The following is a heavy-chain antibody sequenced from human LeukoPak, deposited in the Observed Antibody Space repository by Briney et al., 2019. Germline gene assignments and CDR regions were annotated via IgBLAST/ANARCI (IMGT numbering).Heavy chain of an antibody. CDR3: ARISVDLYANSTHLGDDTFDI. Sequence: PGGSLRLSCSASGFTSISYFMSWVRQAPGRGLEWVSSISSSSSYIYYANSVKGRFTISRDNAKNSLYLQMDSLRAEDTAVYYCARISVDLYANSTHLGDDTFDIWGQGTMVTVSS. CDR1: GFTSISYF. J-gene: IGHJ3*02. CDR2: ISSSSSYI. D-gene: IGHD2-8*01. V-gene: IGHV3-21*01.